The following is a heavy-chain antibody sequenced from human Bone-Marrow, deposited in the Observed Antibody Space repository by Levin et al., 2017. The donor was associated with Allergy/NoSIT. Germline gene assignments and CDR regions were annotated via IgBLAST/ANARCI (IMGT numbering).Heavy chain of an antibody. Sequence: SQTLSLTCTVSGGSISSGYYYWTWIRQHPGRGLEWIGYISYSGDTYYNPSLESRVTISGDMSKNQFSLKLTSVTAADTAVYYCARDQRRKNNWNDSFDYWGQGTLITVSS. CDR3: ARDQRRKNNWNDSFDY. CDR2: ISYSGDT. D-gene: IGHD1-20*01. J-gene: IGHJ4*02. V-gene: IGHV4-31*03. CDR1: GGSISSGYYY.